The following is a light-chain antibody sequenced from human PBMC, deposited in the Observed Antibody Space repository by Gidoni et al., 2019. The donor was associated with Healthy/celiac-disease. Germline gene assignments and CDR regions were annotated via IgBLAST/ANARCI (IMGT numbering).Light chain of an antibody. Sequence: QSALTQPASVSGSPGQSITIYCTGTSSDVGGYNYVAWYQQHPGKAPKLMIYEVSNRPSGVSNRFSGSKSGNPASLTISGLQADDEADYYCSSYTSSSDRVFGGGTKLTVL. CDR3: SSYTSSSDRV. J-gene: IGLJ3*02. CDR1: SSDVGGYNY. V-gene: IGLV2-14*01. CDR2: EVS.